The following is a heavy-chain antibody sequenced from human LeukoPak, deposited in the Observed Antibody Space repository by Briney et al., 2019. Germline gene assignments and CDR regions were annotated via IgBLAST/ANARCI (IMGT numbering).Heavy chain of an antibody. V-gene: IGHV1-2*02. CDR2: INPNSGGT. Sequence: ASVKVSCTASGYTFTGYYMHWVRQAPGQGLEWMGWINPNSGGTNYAQKFQGRVTMTRDTSISTAYMELSRLRSDDTAVYYCARDVSSGWTFDYWGQGTLVTVSS. CDR1: GYTFTGYY. CDR3: ARDVSSGWTFDY. J-gene: IGHJ4*02. D-gene: IGHD6-19*01.